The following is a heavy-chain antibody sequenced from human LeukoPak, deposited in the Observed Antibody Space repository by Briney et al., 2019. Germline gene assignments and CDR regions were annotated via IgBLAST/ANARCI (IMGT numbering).Heavy chain of an antibody. D-gene: IGHD3-16*02. CDR1: GGSFSGYY. CDR2: INHSGST. J-gene: IGHJ4*02. CDR3: ARGPNYVWGSYRYGTHGSYFDY. Sequence: SETLSLTCAVYGGSFSGYYWSWIRQPPGKGLEWIGEINHSGSTNYNPSLKSRVTISVDTSKNQFSLKLSSVTAADTAVYYCARGPNYVWGSYRYGTHGSYFDYWGQGTLVTVSS. V-gene: IGHV4-34*01.